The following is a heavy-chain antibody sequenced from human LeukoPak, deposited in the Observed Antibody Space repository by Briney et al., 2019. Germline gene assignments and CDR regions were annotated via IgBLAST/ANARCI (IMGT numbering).Heavy chain of an antibody. CDR2: ISSSGSTI. CDR3: ASHFYSSGRSYRMGN. Sequence: KAGGSLRLSCAASGFTFSDYYMSWIRQAPGKGLEWVSYISSSGSTIYYADSVKGRFTISRDNAKNSLYLQMNSLRVEDTAIYYCASHFYSSGRSYRMGNWGQGTLVTVSS. V-gene: IGHV3-11*04. J-gene: IGHJ4*02. CDR1: GFTFSDYY. D-gene: IGHD3-22*01.